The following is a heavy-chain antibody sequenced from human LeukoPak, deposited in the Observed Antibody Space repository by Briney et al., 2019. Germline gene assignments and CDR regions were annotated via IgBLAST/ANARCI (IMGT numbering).Heavy chain of an antibody. CDR2: IYYSGST. Sequence: SETLSLTCTVSGGSISSYYWSWIRQPPGKGLEWIGYIYYSGSTNYNPSLKSRVTISVDTSKNQFSLKLSSVTAADTAVYYCATITYCSSTSCYLSNWFDPWGQGTLVTVSS. CDR3: ATITYCSSTSCYLSNWFDP. V-gene: IGHV4-59*08. CDR1: GGSISSYY. J-gene: IGHJ5*02. D-gene: IGHD2-2*01.